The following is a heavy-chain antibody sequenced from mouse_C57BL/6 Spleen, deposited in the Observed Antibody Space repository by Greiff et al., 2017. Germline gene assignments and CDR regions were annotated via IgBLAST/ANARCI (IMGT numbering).Heavy chain of an antibody. Sequence: ESGPGLVKPSQSLSLTCSVTGYSIPSGYYWNWIRQFPGNKLEWMGYISYDGSNNYNPSLKNRISITRDTSKNQFFLKLNSVTTEDTATYYCAREGLYYDYGAWFAYWGQGTLVTVSA. CDR2: ISYDGSN. V-gene: IGHV3-6*01. CDR3: AREGLYYDYGAWFAY. CDR1: GYSIPSGYY. D-gene: IGHD2-4*01. J-gene: IGHJ3*01.